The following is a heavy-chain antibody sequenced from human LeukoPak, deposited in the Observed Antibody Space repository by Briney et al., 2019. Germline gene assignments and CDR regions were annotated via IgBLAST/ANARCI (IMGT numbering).Heavy chain of an antibody. CDR2: INHSGST. J-gene: IGHJ5*02. D-gene: IGHD6-13*01. Sequence: SETLSLTCAVYGGSFSGYYWSWIRQPPGKGLEWIGEINHSGSTNYNPSLKGRVTISVDTSKNQFSLKLSSVTAADTAVYYCARVGRQQLVYWFDPWGQGTLVTVSS. CDR1: GGSFSGYY. V-gene: IGHV4-34*01. CDR3: ARVGRQQLVYWFDP.